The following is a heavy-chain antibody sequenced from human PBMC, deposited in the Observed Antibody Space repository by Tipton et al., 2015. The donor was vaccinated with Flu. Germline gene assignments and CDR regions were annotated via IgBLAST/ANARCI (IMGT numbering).Heavy chain of an antibody. CDR2: IYHSGST. J-gene: IGHJ4*02. Sequence: TLSLTCTVSGYSISSGFYWGWIRQPPGKGLEWIGNIYHSGSTFYNPSLKSRVTISVDTSKNQFSLKPSSVTAADTAAYYCARGDGYNFDYWGQGTLVTVSS. CDR1: GYSISSGFY. V-gene: IGHV4-38-2*02. CDR3: ARGDGYNFDY. D-gene: IGHD5-24*01.